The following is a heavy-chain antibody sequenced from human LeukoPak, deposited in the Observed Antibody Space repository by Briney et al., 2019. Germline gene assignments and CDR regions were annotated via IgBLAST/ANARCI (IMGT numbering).Heavy chain of an antibody. CDR3: AREKSYSSGWYYFDY. V-gene: IGHV1-69*05. CDR2: IIPIFGTA. CDR1: GGTFSSYA. Sequence: GSSVKVSCKASGGTFSSYAISWVRQAPGQGLEWMGGIIPIFGTANYAQKFQGRVTITTDESTSTAYMELSSLRSEDTAVYYRAREKSYSSGWYYFDYWSQGTLVTVSS. D-gene: IGHD6-19*01. J-gene: IGHJ4*02.